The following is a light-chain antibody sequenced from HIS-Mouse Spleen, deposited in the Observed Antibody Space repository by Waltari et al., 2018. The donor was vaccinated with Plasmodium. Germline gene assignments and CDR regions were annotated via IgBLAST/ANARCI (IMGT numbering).Light chain of an antibody. Sequence: SYELTQPPSVSVSPGQTARITCSGYQLGDKYACWYQQKPGQSPVLVIYQDSKRPSGIPERFSGSNAGNTATLTISGTQAMDEADYYCQAWDSSTVVFGGGTKLTVL. V-gene: IGLV3-1*01. CDR1: QLGDKY. CDR3: QAWDSSTVV. CDR2: QDS. J-gene: IGLJ2*01.